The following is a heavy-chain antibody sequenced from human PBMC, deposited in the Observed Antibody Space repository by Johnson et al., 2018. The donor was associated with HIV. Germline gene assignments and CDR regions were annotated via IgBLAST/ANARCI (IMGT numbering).Heavy chain of an antibody. J-gene: IGHJ3*01. Sequence: QVQLVESGGGVVQPGRSLRLSCAASGFTFSSYGMHWVRQAPGKGLEWVAVIGYDGSNKYYADSVKGRFTIARDNSKNTLYLQMKSLRAEDTAVYYCVRTSCTGARCLGYDPFDVWGQGTMVTVSS. D-gene: IGHD3-16*01. CDR3: VRTSCTGARCLGYDPFDV. CDR2: IGYDGSNK. CDR1: GFTFSSYG. V-gene: IGHV3-33*01.